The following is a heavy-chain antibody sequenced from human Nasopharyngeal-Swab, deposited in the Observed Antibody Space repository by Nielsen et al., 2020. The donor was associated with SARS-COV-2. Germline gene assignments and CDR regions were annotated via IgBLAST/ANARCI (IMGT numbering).Heavy chain of an antibody. CDR1: GFTFSSYS. Sequence: GESLKIFCAASGFTFSSYSMNWVRQAPGKGLEWVSSISSSSSYIYYADSVKGRFTISRDNAKNSLYLQMNSLRAEDTAVYYCARSGYDIYYYYYYYMDVWGKGTTVTVSS. V-gene: IGHV3-21*01. CDR3: ARSGYDIYYYYYYYMDV. D-gene: IGHD5-12*01. CDR2: ISSSSSYI. J-gene: IGHJ6*03.